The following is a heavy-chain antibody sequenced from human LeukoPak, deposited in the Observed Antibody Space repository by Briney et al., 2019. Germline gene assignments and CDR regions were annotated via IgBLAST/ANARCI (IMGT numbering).Heavy chain of an antibody. D-gene: IGHD4-17*01. CDR3: ARDYGDYEGYFDY. CDR2: IKQDGSEK. Sequence: GGSLRLSCAASGFTFSSYWMSWVRQAPGKGLEWVANIKQDGSEKYYVDSVKGRFTISRDNAKNSLYLQINSLRAEDTAVYYCARDYGDYEGYFDYWGQGTLVTVSS. J-gene: IGHJ4*02. CDR1: GFTFSSYW. V-gene: IGHV3-7*01.